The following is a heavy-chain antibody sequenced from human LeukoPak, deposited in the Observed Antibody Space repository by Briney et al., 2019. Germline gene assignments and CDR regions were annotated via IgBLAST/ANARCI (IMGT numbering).Heavy chain of an antibody. CDR3: ARDPRRYFDY. CDR2: IYHSGST. CDR1: GYSISGGYY. J-gene: IGHJ4*02. Sequence: SETLSLTCAVSGYSISGGYYWGWIRQPPGKGLEWIGSIYHSGSTYYNPSLKSRVTISVDTSKNQFSLKLSSVTAADTAVYYCARDPRRYFDYWGQGTLVTVSS. V-gene: IGHV4-38-2*01.